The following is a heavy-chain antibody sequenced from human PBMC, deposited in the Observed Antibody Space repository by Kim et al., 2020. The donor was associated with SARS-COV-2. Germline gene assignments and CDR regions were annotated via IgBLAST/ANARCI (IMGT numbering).Heavy chain of an antibody. CDR2: ISASGDRT. D-gene: IGHD1-20*01. Sequence: GGSLRLSCAASGITFTKYAMSWVRQAPGKGLEWVSFISASGDRTYYADSVKGRFTFSRDNSKNTLDLQMNSLRVEDTAVYYCAINWNLDYWGQGTLVTVSS. CDR3: AINWNLDY. CDR1: GITFTKYA. J-gene: IGHJ4*02. V-gene: IGHV3-23*01.